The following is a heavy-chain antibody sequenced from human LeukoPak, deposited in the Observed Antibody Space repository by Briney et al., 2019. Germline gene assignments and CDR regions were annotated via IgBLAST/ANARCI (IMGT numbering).Heavy chain of an antibody. V-gene: IGHV4-34*01. D-gene: IGHD3-22*01. CDR2: INHSGST. CDR3: ARLPRLYYYDSSGYYFRGYNWFDP. Sequence: PSETLSLTCAVYGGSFSGYYWSWIRQPPGKGLEWIGEINHSGSTNYNPSLKSRVTISVDTSKNQFSLKLSSVTAADTAVYYCARLPRLYYYDSSGYYFRGYNWFDPWGQGTLVTVSS. J-gene: IGHJ5*02. CDR1: GGSFSGYY.